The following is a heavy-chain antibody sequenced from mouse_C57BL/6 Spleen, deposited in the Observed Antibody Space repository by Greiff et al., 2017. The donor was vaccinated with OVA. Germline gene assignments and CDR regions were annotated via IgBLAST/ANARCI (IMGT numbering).Heavy chain of an antibody. D-gene: IGHD4-1*01. CDR1: GYSITSGYY. Sequence: EVHLVESGPGLVKPSQSLSLTCSVTGYSITSGYYWNWIRQFPGNKLEWMGYISYDGSNNYNPSLKNRIAITRDTSTNQFFLKLNSVTTEDTATYYCARGAGTFDYWGQGTTLSVSS. CDR3: ARGAGTFDY. CDR2: ISYDGSN. J-gene: IGHJ2*01. V-gene: IGHV3-6*01.